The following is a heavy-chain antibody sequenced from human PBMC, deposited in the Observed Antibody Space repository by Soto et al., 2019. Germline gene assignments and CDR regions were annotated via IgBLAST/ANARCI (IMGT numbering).Heavy chain of an antibody. CDR3: AKAGYYDSSGYYSPPFDY. CDR2: ISYDGSNK. J-gene: IGHJ4*02. V-gene: IGHV3-30*18. Sequence: QVQLVESGGGVVRPGRSLRLSCAASGFTFSSYGMRWVRQAPGKGLEWVAVISYDGSNKYYADSVKGRFTISRDNSKNTLYLQMNSLRAEDTAVYYCAKAGYYDSSGYYSPPFDYWGQGTLVTVSS. CDR1: GFTFSSYG. D-gene: IGHD3-22*01.